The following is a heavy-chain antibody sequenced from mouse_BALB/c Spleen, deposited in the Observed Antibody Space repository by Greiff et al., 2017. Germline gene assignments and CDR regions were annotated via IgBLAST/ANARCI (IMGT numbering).Heavy chain of an antibody. V-gene: IGHV5-6-5*01. CDR2: ISSGGST. J-gene: IGHJ3*01. CDR3: TRGVCDYEEFAY. D-gene: IGHD2-4*01. CDR1: GFTFSSYA. Sequence: EVQLVESGGGLVKPGGSLKLSCAASGFTFSSYAMSWVRQTPEKRLEWVASISSGGSTYYPDSVTGRFTISRDNARNILYLQMSRLRSEDTAMYYCTRGVCDYEEFAYWGQGTLVTVSA.